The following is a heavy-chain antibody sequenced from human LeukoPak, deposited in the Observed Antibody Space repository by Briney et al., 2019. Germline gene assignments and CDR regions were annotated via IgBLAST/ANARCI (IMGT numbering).Heavy chain of an antibody. Sequence: SGTLSLTCTVSGGPVSSCSYYWGWVRQSPEKGLECIGTIYYAGDTYYNPSLESRLTISVDTSKNQFSLKLRSVTAADTAVYYCATWDSGRYSQIDNWGQGTLVTVSS. V-gene: IGHV4-39*01. CDR3: ATWDSGRYSQIDN. CDR1: GGPVSSCSYY. D-gene: IGHD1-26*01. J-gene: IGHJ4*02. CDR2: IYYAGDT.